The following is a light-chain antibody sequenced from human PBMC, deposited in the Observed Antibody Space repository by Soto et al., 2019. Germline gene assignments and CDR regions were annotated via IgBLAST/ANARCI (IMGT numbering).Light chain of an antibody. V-gene: IGKV3-15*01. CDR3: QQYNHWPPYT. J-gene: IGKJ2*01. Sequence: EVVLTQSPATLSLSPGERATLSCRASQSVNVNLAWHQQKPGQAPRLLIYGASTRAAGVPARFGGSGSGTEFTLTISSLQSDDFAVYYCQQYNHWPPYTFGQGTKLEIK. CDR2: GAS. CDR1: QSVNVN.